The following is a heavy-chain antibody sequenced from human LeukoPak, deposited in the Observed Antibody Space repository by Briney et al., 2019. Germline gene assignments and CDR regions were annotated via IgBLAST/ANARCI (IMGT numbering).Heavy chain of an antibody. CDR2: ISGSGGST. D-gene: IGHD3-10*01. J-gene: IGHJ4*02. Sequence: GGSLRLSCAASGFTLSSYAMNWVRQAPGKGLEWVSSISGSGGSTYYADSVKGRFTTSRDNSKNMLYLQMKSLRAEDTAVYYCAKYYGLGINDYWGQGTLVTVSS. V-gene: IGHV3-23*01. CDR3: AKYYGLGINDY. CDR1: GFTLSSYA.